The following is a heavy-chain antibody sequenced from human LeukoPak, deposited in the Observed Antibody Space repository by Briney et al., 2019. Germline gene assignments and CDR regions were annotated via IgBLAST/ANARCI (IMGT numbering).Heavy chain of an antibody. CDR1: GFTFSSYA. J-gene: IGHJ4*02. V-gene: IGHV3-30*04. Sequence: GGSLRLSCAASGFTFSSYAMHWVRQAPGKGLEWVAVISCDGSNKYYADSVKGRFTISRDNSKNTLYLQMNSLRAEDTAVYYCARVSVPLLGLDYWGQGTLVTVSS. CDR3: ARVSVPLLGLDY. D-gene: IGHD3-16*01. CDR2: ISCDGSNK.